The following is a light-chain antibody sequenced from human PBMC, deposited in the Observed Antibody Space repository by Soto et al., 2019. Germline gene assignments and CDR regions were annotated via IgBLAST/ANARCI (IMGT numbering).Light chain of an antibody. CDR2: EVT. V-gene: IGLV2-8*01. J-gene: IGLJ3*02. Sequence: QSALTQPPSASGSPGQSVTISCTGTSIDVGGYNYVSWYQQYPGRAPKLMIYEVTTRPSGVPDRFSGSKSGNTASLTVSGLQAEDEADYYCSSYAASNNFYFVFGGGTKVTVL. CDR1: SIDVGGYNY. CDR3: SSYAASNNFYFV.